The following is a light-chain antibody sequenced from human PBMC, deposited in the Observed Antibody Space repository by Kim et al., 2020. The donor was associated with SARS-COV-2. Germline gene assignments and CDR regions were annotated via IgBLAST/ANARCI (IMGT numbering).Light chain of an antibody. Sequence: SYELTQPPSVSVSPGQTASITCSGDKLGDKYACWYQQKPGQSPALVIYQDSKRPSGIPESFSGFNSGHTPTLTISGTQAMVEADYYCQAWDSSTAVFGT. CDR1: KLGDKY. V-gene: IGLV3-1*01. CDR2: QDS. CDR3: QAWDSSTAV. J-gene: IGLJ1*01.